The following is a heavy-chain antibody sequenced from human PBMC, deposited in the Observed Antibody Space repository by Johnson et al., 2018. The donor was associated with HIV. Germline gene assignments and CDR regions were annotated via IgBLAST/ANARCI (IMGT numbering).Heavy chain of an antibody. CDR3: ARPRRGMATNRDAFDI. J-gene: IGHJ3*02. Sequence: VQLVESGGGLVQPGGSLSLSCAASGFTFSSYWLSWVRQAPGKGLEWVANIKQDGSEKYYVDSVKGRFTISRDNAKNSLYLQMNSLRAEDTAVYYCARPRRGMATNRDAFDIWGQGTMVTVSS. D-gene: IGHD5-24*01. CDR2: IKQDGSEK. CDR1: GFTFSSYW. V-gene: IGHV3-7*01.